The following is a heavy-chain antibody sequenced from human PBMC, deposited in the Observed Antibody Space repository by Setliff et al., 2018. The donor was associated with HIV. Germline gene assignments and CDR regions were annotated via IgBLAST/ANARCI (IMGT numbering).Heavy chain of an antibody. CDR2: IYYSGST. V-gene: IGHV4-39*07. Sequence: SETLSLTCIVSGDSINSGGYYWSWIRQPPGKGLEWIGSIYYSGSTYYSPSLKNRVSMSVDTSQNQFSLRLTSLTAADTAVYFCARLWLHYGADIPKFDPWGQGTLVTVSS. J-gene: IGHJ5*02. CDR1: GDSINSGGYY. CDR3: ARLWLHYGADIPKFDP. D-gene: IGHD4-17*01.